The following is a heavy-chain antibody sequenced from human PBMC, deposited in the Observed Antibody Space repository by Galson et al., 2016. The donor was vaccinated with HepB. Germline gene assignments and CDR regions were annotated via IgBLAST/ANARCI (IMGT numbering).Heavy chain of an antibody. J-gene: IGHJ4*02. D-gene: IGHD1-1*01. CDR2: ISTRRTT. CDR3: AKERLVRRIFDH. V-gene: IGHV3-23*01. CDR1: GFVFSNFG. Sequence: SLRLSCAASGFVFSNFGLNWVRQAPGKGLEWVASISTRRTTYYSDSVQGRFTISRDNSNNTLYLQMNGLRAEDTAVYYCAKERLVRRIFDHWGQGTLVTVSS.